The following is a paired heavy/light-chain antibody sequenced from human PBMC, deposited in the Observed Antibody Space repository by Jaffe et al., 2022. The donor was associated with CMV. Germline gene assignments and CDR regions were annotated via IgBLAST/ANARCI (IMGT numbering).Heavy chain of an antibody. J-gene: IGHJ4*02. CDR1: GFTFSDYY. CDR2: ISSSGSTI. V-gene: IGHV3-11*01. CDR3: ARKGGYCSSTSCYIDY. Sequence: QVQLVESGGGLVKPGGSLRLSCAASGFTFSDYYMSWIRQAPGKGLEWVSYISSSGSTIYYADSVKGRFTISRDNAKNSLYLQMNSLRAEDTAVYYCARKGGYCSSTSCYIDYWGQGTLVTVSS. D-gene: IGHD2-2*01.
Light chain of an antibody. J-gene: IGKJ4*01. CDR1: QSISSW. CDR3: QQYNSFRALT. CDR2: KAS. Sequence: DIQMTQSPSTLSASVGDRVTITCRASQSISSWLAWYQQKPGKAPKLLIYKASSLESGVPSRFSGSGSGTEFTLTISSLQPDDFATYYCQQYNSFRALTFGGGTKVEIK. V-gene: IGKV1-5*03.